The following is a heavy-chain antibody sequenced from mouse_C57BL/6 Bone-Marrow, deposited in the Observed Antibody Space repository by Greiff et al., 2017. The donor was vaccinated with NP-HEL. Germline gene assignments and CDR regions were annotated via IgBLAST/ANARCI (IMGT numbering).Heavy chain of an antibody. Sequence: QVQLQQSGAELVKPGASVKMSCKASGYTFTTYPIEWMKQNHGQSLEWIGNFHPYNDDTKYNEKFKGKATLTVEKSSSTVYLELSRLTSDDSAVYYCARGDYSSSYPYWYFDVWGTGTTVTVSS. V-gene: IGHV1-47*01. CDR2: FHPYNDDT. D-gene: IGHD1-1*01. J-gene: IGHJ1*03. CDR1: GYTFTTYP. CDR3: ARGDYSSSYPYWYFDV.